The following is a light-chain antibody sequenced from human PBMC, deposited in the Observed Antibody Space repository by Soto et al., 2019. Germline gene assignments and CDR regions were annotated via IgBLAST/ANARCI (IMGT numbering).Light chain of an antibody. Sequence: EIVMTKSPATLSVSPGERATLSCRASQSVSSNLAWYQQKPGQAPRLLIYGASTRATGIPARFSGSGSGTEFTLTISSLQSEDFAVYYCQQYNNGPPFTFGPGTKVDIK. CDR2: GAS. CDR3: QQYNNGPPFT. CDR1: QSVSSN. V-gene: IGKV3-15*01. J-gene: IGKJ3*01.